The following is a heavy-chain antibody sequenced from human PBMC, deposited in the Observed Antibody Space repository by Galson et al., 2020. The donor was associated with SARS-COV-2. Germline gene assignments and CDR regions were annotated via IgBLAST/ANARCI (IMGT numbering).Heavy chain of an antibody. CDR1: GFTSHDHG. V-gene: IGHV3-9*02. D-gene: IGHD4-17*01. Sequence: YLKLYCAVPGFTSHDHGMQWVRQTPGRGLEGVSGNHWNWGEEGYADSVKGRFTIARDSAKNSLYLQMDSLSGEDTVLYYCTEDIEPGGAAVWGQGTTVTV. J-gene: IGHJ6*02. CDR2: NHWNWGEE. CDR3: TEDIEPGGAAV.